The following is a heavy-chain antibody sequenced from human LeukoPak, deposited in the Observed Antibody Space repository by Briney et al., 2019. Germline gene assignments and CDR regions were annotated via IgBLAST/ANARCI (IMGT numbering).Heavy chain of an antibody. D-gene: IGHD3-16*01. CDR1: GGSISGHY. CDR2: IHDSGKA. V-gene: IGHV4-59*11. CDR3: ARFGVDYDMDV. J-gene: IGHJ6*02. Sequence: SETLSLTCTVSGGSISGHYWTWVRQPPGEGLEWIGQIHDSGKADYNPSLRSRITISVDTSKNQMSLKVTSVTAADTAVYYCARFGVDYDMDVWGQGTTVTVS.